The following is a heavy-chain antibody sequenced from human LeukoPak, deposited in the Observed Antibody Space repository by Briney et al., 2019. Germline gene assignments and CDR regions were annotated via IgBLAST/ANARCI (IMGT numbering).Heavy chain of an antibody. Sequence: SETLSLTCAVYGGSFSGYYWSWIRQPPGKGLEWIGEINHSGSTNYNPSLKSRVTISVDTSKNQFSLKLSSVTAADTAVYYCARDSSGSYYRYWGQGTLVTVSS. V-gene: IGHV4-34*01. CDR1: GGSFSGYY. D-gene: IGHD1-26*01. CDR3: ARDSSGSYYRY. CDR2: INHSGST. J-gene: IGHJ4*02.